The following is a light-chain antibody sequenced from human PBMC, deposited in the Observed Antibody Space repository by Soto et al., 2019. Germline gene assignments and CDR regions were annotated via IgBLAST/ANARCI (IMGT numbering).Light chain of an antibody. CDR2: TAS. Sequence: EIVLTQSPGTLSLSPGERATLSCRASLSVSSNYLAWYQQKPGQAPRLLIYTASGRATGIPDRFSGSGSGTDFTLTISRVEPEDVAVYYCQQYGTSPWTFGQGTKVEIK. CDR1: LSVSSNY. CDR3: QQYGTSPWT. J-gene: IGKJ1*01. V-gene: IGKV3-20*01.